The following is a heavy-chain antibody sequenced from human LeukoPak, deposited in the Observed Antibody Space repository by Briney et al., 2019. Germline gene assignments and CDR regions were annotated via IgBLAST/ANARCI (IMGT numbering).Heavy chain of an antibody. Sequence: ASVKVSCKTSGYTFTGYYMHWVRQAPGQGLEWMGWIHPNSGGTNYAQKFQGRVTMTRDTSIRTAYMELSSLRSEDTAVYYCARGLTIAAAGTHPGYWGQGTLVTVSS. CDR1: GYTFTGYY. CDR3: ARGLTIAAAGTHPGY. V-gene: IGHV1-2*02. D-gene: IGHD6-13*01. J-gene: IGHJ4*02. CDR2: IHPNSGGT.